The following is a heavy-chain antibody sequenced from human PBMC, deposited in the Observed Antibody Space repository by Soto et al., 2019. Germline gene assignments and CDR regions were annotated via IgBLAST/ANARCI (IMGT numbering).Heavy chain of an antibody. CDR2: ISGASTDI. V-gene: IGHV3-21*01. Sequence: GGSLRLSCAASGFSFRSYTLNWFRQAPEKGLEWVSSISGASTDIYYTDLVKGRFTISRDNVKNSLFLQMNSLRAEDTAVYYCARESDPAKAFDIWGQGTMVTVSS. CDR3: ARESDPAKAFDI. J-gene: IGHJ3*02. CDR1: GFSFRSYT.